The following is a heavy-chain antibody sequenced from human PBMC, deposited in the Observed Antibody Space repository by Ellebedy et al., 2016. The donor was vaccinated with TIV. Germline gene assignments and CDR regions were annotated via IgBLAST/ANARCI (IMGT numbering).Heavy chain of an antibody. CDR2: ISAYNGNT. CDR3: ARDMGSIAARHGMDV. V-gene: IGHV1-18*01. Sequence: AASVKVSCKASGYTFTSYGISWVRHAPGQGLEWMGWISAYNGNTSYARKLQGRVTMTTDTSTSTAYMELRSLRSNDTAVYYCARDMGSIAARHGMDVWGQGTTVTVSS. CDR1: GYTFTSYG. J-gene: IGHJ6*02. D-gene: IGHD6-6*01.